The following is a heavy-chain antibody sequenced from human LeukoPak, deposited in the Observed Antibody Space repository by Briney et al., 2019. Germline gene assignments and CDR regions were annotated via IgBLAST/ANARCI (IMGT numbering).Heavy chain of an antibody. CDR1: GYTFTSYA. CDR3: ARSYSGSYWVDC. D-gene: IGHD1-26*01. Sequence: ASVKASCKASGYTFTSYAMHWVRQAPGQRVEWMGWINAGNGNTKYSQKFQGRVTITRDTSASTAYMELSSLRSEDTAVYYCARSYSGSYWVDCWGQGTLVTVSS. V-gene: IGHV1-3*01. J-gene: IGHJ4*02. CDR2: INAGNGNT.